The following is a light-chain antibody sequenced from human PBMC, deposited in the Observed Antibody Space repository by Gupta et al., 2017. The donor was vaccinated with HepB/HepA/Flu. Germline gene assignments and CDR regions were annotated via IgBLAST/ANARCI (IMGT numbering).Light chain of an antibody. Sequence: SSVLPQPPSVSVAPEKTARITCGGNNIGSKSVHWYQQKPGPAPVLVVYDDSDRPSGSPERLSGSNSGNTATLTISRVDAGEEADYYCQVWDSMSDHHVVFGGGTKLTVL. CDR3: QVWDSMSDHHVV. CDR2: DDS. J-gene: IGLJ2*01. CDR1: NIGSKS. V-gene: IGLV3-21*03.